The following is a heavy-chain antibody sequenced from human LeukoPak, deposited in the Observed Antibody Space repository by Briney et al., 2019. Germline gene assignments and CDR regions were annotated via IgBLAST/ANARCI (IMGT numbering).Heavy chain of an antibody. Sequence: GASVKVSCKASGYTFTSYDINWVRQATGQGLEWMGWMNLNSGNTGYAQKFQGRVTMTRNTSISTAYMELSSLRSEDTAVYYCAKEWHIVLILYGMDVWGQGTTVTVSS. CDR1: GYTFTSYD. D-gene: IGHD2-8*01. CDR2: MNLNSGNT. V-gene: IGHV1-8*01. J-gene: IGHJ6*02. CDR3: AKEWHIVLILYGMDV.